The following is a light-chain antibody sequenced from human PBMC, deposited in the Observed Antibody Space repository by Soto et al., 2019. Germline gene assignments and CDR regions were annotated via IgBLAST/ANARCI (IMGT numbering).Light chain of an antibody. CDR1: QGINSY. V-gene: IGKV1-9*01. CDR2: AAS. Sequence: DIQLTQSPSFLSASVGDRVTITCRASQGINSYLAWYQQKPGKAPKLLIYAASTLQAGVTSRFSGDGSGTEFTLTNRSLQPDALATYFGQQLNTYPLTFGGGTKVE. J-gene: IGKJ4*01. CDR3: QQLNTYPLT.